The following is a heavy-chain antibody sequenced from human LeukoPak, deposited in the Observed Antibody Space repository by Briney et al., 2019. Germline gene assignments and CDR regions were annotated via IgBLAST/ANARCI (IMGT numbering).Heavy chain of an antibody. D-gene: IGHD3-10*01. CDR3: ARSYGSGTYSLFDY. V-gene: IGHV4-59*01. CDR2: IYYSWSA. Sequence: SETLSLTCTVSGGSISSYFWSWLRHPPGKGLEGIGYIYYSWSANYNPSLKSRVTISVDTSKNQFSLKLSSVTAADTAVYYCARSYGSGTYSLFDYWGQGTLVTVSS. J-gene: IGHJ4*02. CDR1: GGSISSYF.